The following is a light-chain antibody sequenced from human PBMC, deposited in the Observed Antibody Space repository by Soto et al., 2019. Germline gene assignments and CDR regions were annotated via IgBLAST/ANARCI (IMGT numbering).Light chain of an antibody. J-gene: IGKJ2*01. V-gene: IGKV3-20*01. CDR1: QTVNSRY. CDR2: GAS. CDR3: QQFDDSRPAFT. Sequence: RVLTQAPGTLSLSPGERATLSSSASQTVNSRYLNWYQHKPGQAPRLLIYGASIRATGIPDRFSGSRSVADFSLTITRLEPEDSAVYYCQQFDDSRPAFTFGQGTKLEI.